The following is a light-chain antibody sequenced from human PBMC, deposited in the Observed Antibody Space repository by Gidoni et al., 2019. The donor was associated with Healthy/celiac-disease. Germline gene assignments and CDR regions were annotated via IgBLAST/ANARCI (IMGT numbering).Light chain of an antibody. Sequence: QPVMTQPPPASGTPGQRVTISCAGSSSNIGSNYVYWYQQLPGTAPKLLIYRNNQRPSGVPYRFSGSKSGTSASLAISGLRAEDEADYYCAAWDDSLSGLFGGGTKLTVL. J-gene: IGLJ2*01. CDR2: RNN. CDR1: SSNIGSNY. CDR3: AAWDDSLSGL. V-gene: IGLV1-47*01.